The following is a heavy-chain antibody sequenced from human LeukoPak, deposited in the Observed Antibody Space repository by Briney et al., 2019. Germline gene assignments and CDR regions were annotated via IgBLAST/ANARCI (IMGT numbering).Heavy chain of an antibody. J-gene: IGHJ4*02. CDR3: ARGHLTELTGYYPPAYTDFDY. V-gene: IGHV1-18*04. Sequence: ASVKVSCKASGYTFTSYGISWVRQAPGQGLEWMGWISAYNGNTNYAQKLQGRVTMTTDTSTSTAYMELRSLRSDDTAVYYCARGHLTELTGYYPPAYTDFDYWGQGTLVTVSS. CDR2: ISAYNGNT. D-gene: IGHD3-9*01. CDR1: GYTFTSYG.